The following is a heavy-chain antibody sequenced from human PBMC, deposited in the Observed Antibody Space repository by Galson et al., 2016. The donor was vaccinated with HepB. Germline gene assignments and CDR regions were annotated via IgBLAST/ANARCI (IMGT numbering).Heavy chain of an antibody. D-gene: IGHD4-17*01. V-gene: IGHV5-10-1*01. CDR3: ARRGDSGDYVGGMDV. Sequence: QSGAEVKKPGESLRISFEGSGYRFRNYWINWVRQMPGKGLEWMATIDPTDSYTKYNPSFQGHVTISTDKSKATAYLQWSALKASDTAKYYCARRGDSGDYVGGMDVWGQGTTVTVSS. CDR1: GYRFRNYW. CDR2: IDPTDSYT. J-gene: IGHJ6*02.